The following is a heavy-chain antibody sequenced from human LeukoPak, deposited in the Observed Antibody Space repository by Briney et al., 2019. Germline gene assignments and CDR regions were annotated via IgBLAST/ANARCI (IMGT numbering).Heavy chain of an antibody. CDR2: ISAYNGNT. D-gene: IGHD5-18*01. J-gene: IGHJ6*02. Sequence: ASVKVSCKASGYTFTIYGISWVRHAPGQGLELMWWISAYNGNTNYAQKLQGRVTMTTDTSTSTAYMELRSLRSDDTAVYYCARTESGYSYGYTYYYYGMDVWGQGTTVTVSS. CDR1: GYTFTIYG. CDR3: ARTESGYSYGYTYYYYGMDV. V-gene: IGHV1-18*01.